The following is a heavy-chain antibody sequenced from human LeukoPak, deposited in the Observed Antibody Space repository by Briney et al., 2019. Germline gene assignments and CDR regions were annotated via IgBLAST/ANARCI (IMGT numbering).Heavy chain of an antibody. V-gene: IGHV3-23*01. CDR3: ARGSGGAAFDP. CDR1: EFSFSTSA. D-gene: IGHD2-15*01. CDR2: ISDSGGET. J-gene: IGHJ5*02. Sequence: GGSLRLSCAASEFSFSTSAMSWVRQAPGKGLEWVSVISDSGGETYYTDSVKGRFTISRDNSKNTLYLQMNSLRAEDTAVYHCARGSGGAAFDPWGQGTLVTVSS.